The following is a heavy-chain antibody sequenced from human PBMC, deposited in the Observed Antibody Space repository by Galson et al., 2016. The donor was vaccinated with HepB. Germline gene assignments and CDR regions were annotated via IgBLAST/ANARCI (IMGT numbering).Heavy chain of an antibody. D-gene: IGHD1-26*01. Sequence: CAISGDSVSSNSAAWNWVRQSPSRGLEWLGRTFYRSKWHNEYAVSVQSRISIKSDTSKNQFSLQLNSASPEDTAVYYCARDPGWQYRDSGSYLGWFEPWGQGTLVTVSS. V-gene: IGHV6-1*01. CDR1: GDSVSSNSAA. CDR2: TFYRSKWHN. J-gene: IGHJ5*02. CDR3: ARDPGWQYRDSGSYLGWFEP.